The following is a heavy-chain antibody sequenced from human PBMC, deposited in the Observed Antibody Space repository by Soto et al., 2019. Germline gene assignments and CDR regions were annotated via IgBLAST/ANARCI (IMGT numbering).Heavy chain of an antibody. V-gene: IGHV4-59*01. CDR3: ARHLTWFGELS. Sequence: QVQLQESGPGLVKPSETLSLTCTVSGDSISSYYWSWIRQPPGKGLEWIGSVYYTGSANYNPSLNSRVTISVDTSKTQFSLKLTSVTAADTAIYYCARHLTWFGELSWGQGTLVTVSS. J-gene: IGHJ4*02. CDR1: GDSISSYY. CDR2: VYYTGSA. D-gene: IGHD3-10*01.